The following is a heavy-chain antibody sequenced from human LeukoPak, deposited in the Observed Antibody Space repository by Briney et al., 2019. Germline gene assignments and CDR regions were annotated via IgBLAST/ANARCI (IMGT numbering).Heavy chain of an antibody. CDR1: GDSISGYY. Sequence: SETLSLTCTVSGDSISGYYWSWIRKPPGKGLEWIGYVYYSGTTSYNPSLQSRVTISVDTSKNQISLKLTSVTAADTAVYYCARVKTTSITSHDSWGQGTLVTVSS. J-gene: IGHJ4*02. CDR2: VYYSGTT. V-gene: IGHV4-59*01. D-gene: IGHD1-1*01. CDR3: ARVKTTSITSHDS.